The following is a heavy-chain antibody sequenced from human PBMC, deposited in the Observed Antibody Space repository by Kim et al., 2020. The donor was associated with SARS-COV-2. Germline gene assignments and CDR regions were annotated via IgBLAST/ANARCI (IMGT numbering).Heavy chain of an antibody. CDR2: ISYDGSNK. V-gene: IGHV3-30*04. J-gene: IGHJ4*02. D-gene: IGHD6-13*01. CDR1: GFTFSSYA. Sequence: GGSLRLSCAASGFTFSSYAMHWVRQAPGKGLEWVAVISYDGSNKYYADSVKGRFTISRANSKNTLYLQMNSLRAEDTAVYYCARDLARRAAAAGFDYWGQGTLVTVSS. CDR3: ARDLARRAAAAGFDY.